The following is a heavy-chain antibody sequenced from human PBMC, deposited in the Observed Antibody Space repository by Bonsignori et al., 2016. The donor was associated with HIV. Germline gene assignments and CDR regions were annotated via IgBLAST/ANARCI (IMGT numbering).Heavy chain of an antibody. D-gene: IGHD3-16*01. V-gene: IGHV4-38-2*02. CDR3: ARDINLHWGXPPWYFDL. Sequence: QVVLQESGPGLVKPSETLSLTCVVSADSIISEHYWAWVRQPPGKWLEWIASVRHSGHSNYNPSLRSRVTISVDTSKNQFSLKMTSFTAADTALYFCARDINLHWGXPPWYFDLWGRGTLVTVSS. J-gene: IGHJ2*01. CDR1: ADSIISEHY. CDR2: VRHSGHS.